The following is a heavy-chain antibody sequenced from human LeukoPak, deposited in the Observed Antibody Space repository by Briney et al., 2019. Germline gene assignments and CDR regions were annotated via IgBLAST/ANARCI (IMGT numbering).Heavy chain of an antibody. CDR1: EFAVSTYA. Sequence: QPGRSLRLSCAASEFAVSTYAMHWVRQAPGKGLEWVSLISNDGSNKNYADSVKGRFTISRDNSKITLYLQMNSLRTEDTAVYYCARSRQREYCSGGYCYSYYYYGMDVWGQGTTVAVSS. V-gene: IGHV3-30-3*01. J-gene: IGHJ6*02. CDR2: ISNDGSNK. D-gene: IGHD2-15*01. CDR3: ARSRQREYCSGGYCYSYYYYGMDV.